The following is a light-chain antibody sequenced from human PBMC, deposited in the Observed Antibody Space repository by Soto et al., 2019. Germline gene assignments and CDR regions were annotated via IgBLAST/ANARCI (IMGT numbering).Light chain of an antibody. CDR3: QQYGSSPGT. Sequence: EIVLTQSPGTLSLSPGERATLSCRASQSVSSSYLAWYQQKPGQAPRLLIYGASSRATGIPDRFSGSGSGTDFQLTISRLEPEDVAVYYCQQYGSSPGTFGQGTMLEIK. J-gene: IGKJ2*01. CDR1: QSVSSSY. CDR2: GAS. V-gene: IGKV3-20*01.